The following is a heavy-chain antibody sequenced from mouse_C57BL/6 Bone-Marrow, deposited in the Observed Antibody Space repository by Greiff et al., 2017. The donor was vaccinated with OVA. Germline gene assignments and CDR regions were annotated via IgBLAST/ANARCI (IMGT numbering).Heavy chain of an antibody. V-gene: IGHV14-4*01. D-gene: IGHD2-2*01. Sequence: EVQLQESGAELVRPGASVKLSCTASGFNIKDDYMHWVKQRPEQGLEWIGWIDPENGDTEYASKFQGKATITADTSSNTAYLQLSSLTSEDTAVYYCTILWLRRRGWFAYWGQGTLVTVSA. CDR3: TILWLRRRGWFAY. CDR2: IDPENGDT. J-gene: IGHJ3*01. CDR1: GFNIKDDY.